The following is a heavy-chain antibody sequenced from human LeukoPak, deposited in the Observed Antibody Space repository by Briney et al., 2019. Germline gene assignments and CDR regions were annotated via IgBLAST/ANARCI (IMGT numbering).Heavy chain of an antibody. CDR3: ARTMVRGVVPSVYGMDF. CDR2: IYYSGIT. V-gene: IGHV4-59*01. D-gene: IGHD3-10*01. J-gene: IGHJ6*04. CDR1: GGYIGSYY. Sequence: SETLSLTCTVSGGYIGSYYWCWIRQPPGKGLEWIAYIYYSGITNYNPSLKSRLTISLDTSRNQFSLKLGSVTAADTAVYYCARTMVRGVVPSVYGMDFWGKGTTVTVSS.